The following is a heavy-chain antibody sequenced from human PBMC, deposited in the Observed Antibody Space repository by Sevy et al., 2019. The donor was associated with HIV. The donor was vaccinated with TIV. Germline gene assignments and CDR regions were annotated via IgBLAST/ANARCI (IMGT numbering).Heavy chain of an antibody. J-gene: IGHJ6*02. CDR2: ISGSGGST. CDR3: AKDLDYYGMDV. Sequence: GGSLRLSCAASGFTYTNYGMNWVRQAPGKGLEWVSGISGSGGSTNYADSVKGRFTIFKDNSKNTLYLQMNSLRAEDTAVYYCAKDLDYYGMDVWGQGTTVTVSS. V-gene: IGHV3-23*01. CDR1: GFTYTNYG.